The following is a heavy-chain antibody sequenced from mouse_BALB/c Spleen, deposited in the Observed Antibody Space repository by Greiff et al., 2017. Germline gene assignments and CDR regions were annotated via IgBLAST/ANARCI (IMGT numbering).Heavy chain of an antibody. V-gene: IGHV5-4*02. D-gene: IGHD2-3*01. Sequence: EVKLLESGGGLVKPGGSLKLSCAASGFTFSGYYMCWVRQTPEKRLEWVATISDGGSYTYYPDSVKGRFTISRDNSKNNLYLQMSSLKSEDTAMYDCARANDGLDYWGQGTSRTVSS. J-gene: IGHJ2*02. CDR3: ARANDGLDY. CDR2: ISDGGSYT. CDR1: GFTFSGYY.